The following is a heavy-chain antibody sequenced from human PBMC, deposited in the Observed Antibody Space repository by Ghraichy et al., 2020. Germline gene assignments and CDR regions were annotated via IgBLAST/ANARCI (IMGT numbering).Heavy chain of an antibody. J-gene: IGHJ2*01. D-gene: IGHD4-23*01. CDR1: GGSISRYY. CDR3: ARAVKGYFDL. Sequence: SETLSLPCTVSGGSISRYYWSWIRQPPGKGLEWIGYIYYSGSTNYNPSLKSRVTISVDTSKNQFSLKLSSVTAADTAVYYCARAVKGYFDLWGRGTLVTVSS. CDR2: IYYSGST. V-gene: IGHV4-59*01.